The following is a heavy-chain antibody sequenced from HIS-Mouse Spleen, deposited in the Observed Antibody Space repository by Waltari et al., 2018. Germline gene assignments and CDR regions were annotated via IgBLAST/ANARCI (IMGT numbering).Heavy chain of an antibody. D-gene: IGHD6-19*01. CDR2: ISYDGSNK. CDR1: GFTFSSCG. Sequence: QVQLVESGGGVVQPVRSLRLSCAASGFTFSSCGMHWVRQAPGKGLEWVAVISYDGSNKYYADSVKGRFTISRDNSKNTLYLQMNSLRAEDTAVYYCAKASSGWLDYWGQGTLVTVSS. CDR3: AKASSGWLDY. J-gene: IGHJ4*02. V-gene: IGHV3-30*18.